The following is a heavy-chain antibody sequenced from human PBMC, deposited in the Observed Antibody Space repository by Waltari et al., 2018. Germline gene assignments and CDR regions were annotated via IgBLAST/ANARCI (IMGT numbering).Heavy chain of an antibody. D-gene: IGHD6-13*01. J-gene: IGHJ4*02. CDR1: GFIFRYYL. CDR2: INSDGSST. Sequence: EVQLVESGGGLVQPGGSLRVSCVASGFIFRYYLMDWVRQAPGKGLVWVSLINSDGSSTSYADSVKGRFTISRDNAKNTLYLHMNSLRAEDTALYYCVRENIAAAGLESWGQGTLVTVSS. V-gene: IGHV3-74*01. CDR3: VRENIAAAGLES.